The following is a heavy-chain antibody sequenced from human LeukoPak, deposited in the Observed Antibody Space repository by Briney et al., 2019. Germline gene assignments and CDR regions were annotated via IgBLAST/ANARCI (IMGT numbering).Heavy chain of an antibody. V-gene: IGHV3-23*01. CDR3: AKETYSSGWYYFDY. J-gene: IGHJ4*02. CDR1: GFTFNNFA. CDR2: ISGSGGST. D-gene: IGHD6-19*01. Sequence: GGSLRLSCAASGFTFNNFAMSWVRQAPGKGLEWVSAISGSGGSTYYADSVKGRFTISRDNSKNTLYVQMNSLRAEDTAVYYCAKETYSSGWYYFDYWGQGTLVTVSS.